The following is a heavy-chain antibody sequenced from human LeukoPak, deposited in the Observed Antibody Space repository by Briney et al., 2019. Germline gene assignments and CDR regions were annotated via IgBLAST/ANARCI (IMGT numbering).Heavy chain of an antibody. CDR2: MNPNSGNT. CDR3: ARTRIAGWRIVGAPGSLDY. Sequence: AASVKVSCKASAYTFTSYDINWVRQATGQGLEWMGWMNPNSGNTGYSQKFQGRVTMTRNTSISTAYMELSSLRSEDTAVYYCARTRIAGWRIVGAPGSLDYWGQGPLVTVSS. CDR1: AYTFTSYD. V-gene: IGHV1-8*01. D-gene: IGHD1-26*01. J-gene: IGHJ4*02.